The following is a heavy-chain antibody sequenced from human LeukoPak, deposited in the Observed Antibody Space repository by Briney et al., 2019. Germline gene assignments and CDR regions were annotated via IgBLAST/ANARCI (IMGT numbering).Heavy chain of an antibody. CDR1: GGSISSYY. CDR3: ARSNIVVVPAASYYYYYGMDV. CDR2: IYYSGST. J-gene: IGHJ6*02. D-gene: IGHD2-2*01. V-gene: IGHV4-59*08. Sequence: PSETLSLTCTVSGGSISSYYWSWIRQPPGKGLEWIGYIYYSGSTNYNPSLKSRVTISIDTSKNQFSLKLSSVTAADTAVYYCARSNIVVVPAASYYYYYGMDVWGQGTTVTVSS.